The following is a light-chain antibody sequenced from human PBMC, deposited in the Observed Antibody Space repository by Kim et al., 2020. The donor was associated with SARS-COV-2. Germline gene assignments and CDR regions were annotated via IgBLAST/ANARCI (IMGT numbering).Light chain of an antibody. CDR3: EQSYTSPPT. V-gene: IGKV1-39*01. Sequence: IGDTDTITLRARVSVSRHFYWYQSRPEGAPKLPIYRAYTLRNGGPSRFSGSVDGTDISLSISGLRPENFATYYCEQSYTSPPTFGQRTKMDIK. CDR1: VSVSRH. J-gene: IGKJ1*01. CDR2: RAY.